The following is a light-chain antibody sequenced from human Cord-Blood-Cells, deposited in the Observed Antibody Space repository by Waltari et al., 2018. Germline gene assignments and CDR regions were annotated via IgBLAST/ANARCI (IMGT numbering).Light chain of an antibody. CDR2: AAS. Sequence: DIQMTQSPSSLSASVGDIVTITCRASPSISSYLNWYQQKPRKAPKLLIYAASSLQSGVPSRFSGSGSGTDFTLTISNLQPEDFATYYCQQSYSTPLTFGGGTKVEIK. CDR3: QQSYSTPLT. V-gene: IGKV1-39*01. J-gene: IGKJ4*01. CDR1: PSISSY.